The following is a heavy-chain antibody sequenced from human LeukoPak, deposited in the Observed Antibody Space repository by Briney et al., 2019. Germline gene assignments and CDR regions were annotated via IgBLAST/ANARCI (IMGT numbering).Heavy chain of an antibody. V-gene: IGHV3-23*01. CDR3: AVQRTLWQQVLDH. D-gene: IGHD6-13*01. Sequence: PGGSLRLSCAASGFTFSSYAMSWVRQAPGKGLEWVSAISGSGGSTYYPDSVKGRFTISRDNSKNTPYLQMNSLRAEDTAVYYCAVQRTLWQQVLDHWGQGVLVTVSS. CDR2: ISGSGGST. CDR1: GFTFSSYA. J-gene: IGHJ4*02.